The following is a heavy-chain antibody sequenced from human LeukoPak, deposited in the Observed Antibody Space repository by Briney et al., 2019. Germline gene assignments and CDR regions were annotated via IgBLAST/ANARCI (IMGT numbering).Heavy chain of an antibody. D-gene: IGHD1/OR15-1a*01. CDR1: GGSIIDYY. CDR3: ARHNGNNGGDCFDP. CDR2: ISYNGNT. J-gene: IGHJ5*02. V-gene: IGHV4-59*01. Sequence: SETLCLTCTVSGGSIIDYYWTWVRQPPGKGLECLGHISYNGNTTYNPSLKSRVTMSVDTSKNQFSLNLSSVTAADTALYYCARHNGNNGGDCFDPWGQGTLVTVSS.